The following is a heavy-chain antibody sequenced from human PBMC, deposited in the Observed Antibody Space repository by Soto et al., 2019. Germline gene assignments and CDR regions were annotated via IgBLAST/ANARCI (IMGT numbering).Heavy chain of an antibody. CDR3: ARDTPLYYYGSGSLSFDY. J-gene: IGHJ4*02. Sequence: ASVKVSCKASGYTFTSYGISWVRQAPGQGLEWMGWISAYNGNTNYAQKLQGRVTMTTDTSTSTAYMELRSLRSEDTAVYYCARDTPLYYYGSGSLSFDYWGQGTLVTVSS. CDR1: GYTFTSYG. D-gene: IGHD3-10*01. CDR2: ISAYNGNT. V-gene: IGHV1-18*01.